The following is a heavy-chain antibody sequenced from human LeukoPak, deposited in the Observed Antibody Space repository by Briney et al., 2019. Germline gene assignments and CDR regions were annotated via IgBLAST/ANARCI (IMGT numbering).Heavy chain of an antibody. V-gene: IGHV3-23*01. Sequence: GGSLRLSCAASGFNLRSYAMSWVRQAPGKGLEWVSGFSGSGAGTYYADPVKGRFTISRDNSRNTLYLQMNSLRAEDTAVYYCAKGDGDFDYWGQGTLVTVSS. CDR3: AKGDGDFDY. CDR2: FSGSGAGT. D-gene: IGHD5-24*01. J-gene: IGHJ4*02. CDR1: GFNLRSYA.